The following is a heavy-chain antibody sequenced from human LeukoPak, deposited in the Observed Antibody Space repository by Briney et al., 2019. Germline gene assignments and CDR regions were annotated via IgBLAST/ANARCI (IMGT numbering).Heavy chain of an antibody. CDR2: INSDGRST. D-gene: IGHD6-19*01. Sequence: GGSLRLSCAASGFSFSGYWMHWVRQAPGKGLVWVSRINSDGRSTSYAGSVKGRFTIPRDNAKNTLYLQMHSLRAEDTAVYYCARAVAGGGSWFDPWGQGTLVTVSS. V-gene: IGHV3-74*01. CDR3: ARAVAGGGSWFDP. J-gene: IGHJ5*02. CDR1: GFSFSGYW.